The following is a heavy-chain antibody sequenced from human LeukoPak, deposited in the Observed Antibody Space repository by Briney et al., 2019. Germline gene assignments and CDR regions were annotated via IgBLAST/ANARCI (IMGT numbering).Heavy chain of an antibody. V-gene: IGHV3-53*01. CDR3: AGDYGSGSYGY. CDR2: IYSGGST. D-gene: IGHD3-10*01. CDR1: GFTVSSNY. J-gene: IGHJ4*02. Sequence: GSLRLFCAASGFTVSSNYMSWVRQAPGKGLEWVSVIYSGGSTYYADSVKGRFTISRDNSKNTLYLQINSLRAEDTAVYYCAGDYGSGSYGYWGQGTLVTVSS.